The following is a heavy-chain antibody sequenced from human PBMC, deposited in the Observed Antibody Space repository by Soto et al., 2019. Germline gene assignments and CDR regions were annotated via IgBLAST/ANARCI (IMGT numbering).Heavy chain of an antibody. D-gene: IGHD3-16*02. CDR3: ASDRADFGGVSVGVVSYGMDV. Sequence: TLEIKSLSCTVSLGSSVGLYGSWIRKTAGKGLECIGRIYATGTTDYKASLKSRVMMSVDTSKKQFSLRLSSVTAADRAVYYCASDRADFGGVSVGVVSYGMDVWVQGTTVTVSS. V-gene: IGHV4-4*07. CDR1: LGSSVGLY. CDR2: IYATGTT. J-gene: IGHJ6*02.